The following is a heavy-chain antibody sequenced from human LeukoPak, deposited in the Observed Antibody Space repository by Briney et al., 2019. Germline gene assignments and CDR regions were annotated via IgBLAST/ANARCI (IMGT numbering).Heavy chain of an antibody. CDR2: ISSSSSYI. D-gene: IGHD3-9*01. J-gene: IGHJ4*02. Sequence: PGGSLRLSCAASGFTFSSYSMNWVRQAPGKGLEWVSSISSSSSYIYYADSVKGRFTISRDNAKNSLYLQMNSLRAEDTAVYYCARSGYYDILTGYWEFDYWGQGTLVTVSS. V-gene: IGHV3-21*01. CDR1: GFTFSSYS. CDR3: ARSGYYDILTGYWEFDY.